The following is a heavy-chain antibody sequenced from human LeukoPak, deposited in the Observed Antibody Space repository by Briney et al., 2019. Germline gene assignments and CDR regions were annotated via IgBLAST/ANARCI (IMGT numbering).Heavy chain of an antibody. J-gene: IGHJ3*01. CDR1: GFTFSSYA. Sequence: PGGSLRLSCAASGFTFSSYAMSWVRQAPGKGLVGVSGISGSSGSTSYAYSVRVRFTISRYNSKDTLYLQMKSLRAEDTALYYVAKVQYCGGWSLGAFDLWGQGTLVTVSS. CDR3: AKVQYCGGWSLGAFDL. CDR2: ISGSSGST. D-gene: IGHD6-19*01. V-gene: IGHV3-23*01.